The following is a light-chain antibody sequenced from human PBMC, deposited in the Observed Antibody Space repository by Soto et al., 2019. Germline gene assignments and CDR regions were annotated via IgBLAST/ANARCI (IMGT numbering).Light chain of an antibody. CDR1: QSASSS. V-gene: IGKV1-5*01. CDR2: GAS. J-gene: IGKJ1*01. Sequence: EIKLTQSPYTLSASFGDRVTLTCRASQSASSSSAWYHQKPGKAPKLLIYGASSLQTGVPSRFSGSGSGTEFTLTISSLQPDDFATYYCQHYNSYGTFGQGTKVDIK. CDR3: QHYNSYGT.